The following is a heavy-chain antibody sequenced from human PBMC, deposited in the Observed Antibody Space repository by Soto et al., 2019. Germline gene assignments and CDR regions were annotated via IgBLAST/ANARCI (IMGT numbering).Heavy chain of an antibody. Sequence: GGSLRLSCAASGFTFSSYSMNWVRQAPGKGLEWVSSISSSSSYIYYADSVKGRFTISRDNAKNSLYLQMNSLRAEDTAVYYCARDPRWVYGMDVWGQGTTVTVSS. D-gene: IGHD4-17*01. CDR3: ARDPRWVYGMDV. V-gene: IGHV3-21*01. CDR2: ISSSSSYI. J-gene: IGHJ6*02. CDR1: GFTFSSYS.